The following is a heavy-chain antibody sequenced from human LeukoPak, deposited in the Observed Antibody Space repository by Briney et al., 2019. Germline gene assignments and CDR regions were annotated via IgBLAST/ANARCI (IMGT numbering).Heavy chain of an antibody. V-gene: IGHV3-7*01. CDR2: IKKDGSEK. J-gene: IGHJ4*02. D-gene: IGHD5-12*01. Sequence: PGGSLRLSCAASGFTFSSYSMSWVRQAPGKGLEWVANIKKDGSEKYYVDSVKGRFTISRDNAKNSLYLQMNSLRAEDTAVYYCARDLKWLRLGIGEYWGQGTLVTVSS. CDR3: ARDLKWLRLGIGEY. CDR1: GFTFSSYS.